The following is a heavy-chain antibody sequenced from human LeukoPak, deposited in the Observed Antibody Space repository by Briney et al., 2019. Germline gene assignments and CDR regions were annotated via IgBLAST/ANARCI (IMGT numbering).Heavy chain of an antibody. D-gene: IGHD2-21*02. V-gene: IGHV3-64*01. Sequence: GGSLRLSCAAFGFTFSNNFMHWVRQAPGKGLEYVSAISGNGGTTYYANSVKGRFTISRDNCKNMLYLQMGSLRAEDMAVYYCARVAYCGGDCLDAFDMWGQGTMVTVSS. CDR3: ARVAYCGGDCLDAFDM. CDR1: GFTFSNNF. CDR2: ISGNGGTT. J-gene: IGHJ3*02.